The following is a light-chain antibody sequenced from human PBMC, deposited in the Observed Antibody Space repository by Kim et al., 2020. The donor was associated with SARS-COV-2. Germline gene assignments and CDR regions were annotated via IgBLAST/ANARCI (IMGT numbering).Light chain of an antibody. CDR2: DVT. CDR3: CSYAGSPAWV. J-gene: IGLJ3*02. CDR1: SSDIGGYNY. Sequence: QSALTQPRTVSGSPGQSVTISCTGTSSDIGGYNYVSWYQQYPGKAPKVMIYDVTKRPSGVPDRFSGSKSGNTASLTISGLQTEDEADYYCCSYAGSPAWVFGGGTQLTVL. V-gene: IGLV2-11*01.